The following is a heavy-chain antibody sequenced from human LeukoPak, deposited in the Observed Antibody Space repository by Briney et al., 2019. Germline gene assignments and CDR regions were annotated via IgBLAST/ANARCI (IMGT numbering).Heavy chain of an antibody. Sequence: SETLSLTCTVSGGSISSSSYYWGWIRQPPEKGLEWIGSIYYSGSTYYNPSLKSRVTISVDTSKNQFSLKLSSVTAADTAVYYCARQELRFLEWLRYFDYWGQGTLVTVSS. V-gene: IGHV4-39*01. CDR1: GGSISSSSYY. CDR3: ARQELRFLEWLRYFDY. CDR2: IYYSGST. J-gene: IGHJ4*02. D-gene: IGHD3-3*01.